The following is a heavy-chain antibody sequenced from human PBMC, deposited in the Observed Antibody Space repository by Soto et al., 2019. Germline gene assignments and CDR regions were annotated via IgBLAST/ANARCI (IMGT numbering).Heavy chain of an antibody. CDR3: ARDSPDTALDY. J-gene: IGHJ4*02. CDR1: GFTVSSNY. Sequence: GGSLRLSCAASGFTVSSNYMSWVRQAPGKGLEWVSAIYSGGSTYYADSVKGRFTTSRDNSKNTLYLQMNSLRAEDTAVYYCARDSPDTALDYWGQGTLVTVSS. D-gene: IGHD5-18*01. V-gene: IGHV3-53*01. CDR2: IYSGGST.